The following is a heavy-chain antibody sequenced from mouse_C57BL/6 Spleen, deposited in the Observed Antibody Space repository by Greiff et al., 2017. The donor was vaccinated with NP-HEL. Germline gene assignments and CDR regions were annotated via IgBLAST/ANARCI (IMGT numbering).Heavy chain of an antibody. D-gene: IGHD1-1*01. CDR2: IYPGDGDT. CDR3: ARGITTVVATPYYFDY. Sequence: QVQLKQSGAELVKPGASVKISCKASGYAFSSYWMNWVKQRPGKGLEWIGQIYPGDGDTNYNGKFKGKATLTADKSSSTAYMQLSSLTSEDSAVYFRARGITTVVATPYYFDYWGQGTTLTVSS. J-gene: IGHJ2*01. V-gene: IGHV1-80*01. CDR1: GYAFSSYW.